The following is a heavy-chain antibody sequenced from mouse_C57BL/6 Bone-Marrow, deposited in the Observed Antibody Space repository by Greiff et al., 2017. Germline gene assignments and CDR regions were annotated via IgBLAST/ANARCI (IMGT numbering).Heavy chain of an antibody. J-gene: IGHJ3*01. CDR2: IDPETGDT. Sequence: EMQLKESGAELVRPGASVKLSCAASGFNIKDDYMHWVQQRPEQGLEWIGWIDPETGDTEYASKFQGKATITADTSSNTAYLQLSSLISEDTAVYDDTTGKIYYGYGDPDFWGQGTLVTVSA. CDR3: TTGKIYYGYGDPDF. CDR1: GFNIKDDY. V-gene: IGHV14-4*01. D-gene: IGHD2-2*01.